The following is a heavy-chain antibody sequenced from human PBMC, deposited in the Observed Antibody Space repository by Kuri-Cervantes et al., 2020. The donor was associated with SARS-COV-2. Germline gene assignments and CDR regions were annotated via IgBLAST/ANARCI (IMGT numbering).Heavy chain of an antibody. V-gene: IGHV3-11*04. CDR1: GFTFSDYY. CDR2: ISSSGSTI. Sequence: GESLKISFAASGFTFSDYYMSWIRQAPGKGLEWVSSISSSGSTIYYADSVKGRFTISRDNAKNSLYLQMNSLRAEDTAVYYCARDPNYAFWCEGAFDIWGQGRMVTVSS. CDR3: ARDPNYAFWCEGAFDI. D-gene: IGHD3-3*01. J-gene: IGHJ3*02.